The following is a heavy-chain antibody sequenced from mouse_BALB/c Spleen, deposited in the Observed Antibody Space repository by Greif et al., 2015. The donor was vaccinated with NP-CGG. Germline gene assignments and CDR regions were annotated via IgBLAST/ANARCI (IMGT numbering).Heavy chain of an antibody. CDR2: IYPGDGDT. J-gene: IGHJ3*01. CDR1: GYAFSSSW. V-gene: IGHV1-82*01. Sequence: VQLQQSGPELVKPGASVKISCKASGYAFSSSWMNWVKQRPGQGLEWIGRIYPGDGDTNYNGKFKGKATLTADKSSSTAYMQLSSLTSVDSAVYFCARSEITTWFAYWGQGTLVTVSA. D-gene: IGHD2-4*01. CDR3: ARSEITTWFAY.